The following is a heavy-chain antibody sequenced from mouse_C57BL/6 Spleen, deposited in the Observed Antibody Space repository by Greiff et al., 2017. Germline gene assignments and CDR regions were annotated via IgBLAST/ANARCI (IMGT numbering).Heavy chain of an antibody. CDR3: ARDGKVV. Sequence: QVKLQQSGAELAKPGASVKLSCKASGYTFTSYWMHWVNQRPGHGLEWIGYINPSSGYTKYNQKFKYKATLSEDKSSSTAYMHLSSLTYEDSAVYYCARDGKVVWGKGTTVTVSA. CDR1: GYTFTSYW. V-gene: IGHV1-7*01. CDR2: INPSSGYT. J-gene: IGHJ1*03. D-gene: IGHD2-1*01.